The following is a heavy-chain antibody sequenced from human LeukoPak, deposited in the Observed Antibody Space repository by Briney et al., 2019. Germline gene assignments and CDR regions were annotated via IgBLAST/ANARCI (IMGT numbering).Heavy chain of an antibody. CDR2: IYSGGST. J-gene: IGHJ4*02. Sequence: GGSLRLSCAASGFTVSSNYMSWVRQAPGKGLEWVSVIYSGGSTYYADPAKGRFTISRDNSKNTLYLQMNSLRADDTAVYYCAEDWDQLLYYFDYWGQGTLVTVSS. D-gene: IGHD2-2*01. CDR1: GFTVSSNY. V-gene: IGHV3-53*01. CDR3: AEDWDQLLYYFDY.